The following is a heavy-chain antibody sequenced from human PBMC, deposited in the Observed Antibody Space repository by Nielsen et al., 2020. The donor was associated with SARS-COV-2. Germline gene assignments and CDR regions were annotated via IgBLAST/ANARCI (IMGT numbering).Heavy chain of an antibody. CDR1: GFTFSSYA. CDR2: ISGSGGST. CDR3: AKVGIAAAGGGNWFDP. J-gene: IGHJ5*02. D-gene: IGHD6-13*01. V-gene: IGHV3-23*01. Sequence: GESLKIYCAASGFTFSSYAMSWVRQAPGKGLEWVSAISGSGGSTYYADSVKGRFTISRDNSKNTLYLQMNSLRAEDTAVYYCAKVGIAAAGGGNWFDPWCQGTLVTVSS.